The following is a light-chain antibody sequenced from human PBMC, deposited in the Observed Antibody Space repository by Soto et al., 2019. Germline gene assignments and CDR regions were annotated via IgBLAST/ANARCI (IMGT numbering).Light chain of an antibody. V-gene: IGLV2-14*01. CDR1: SSDVGGYKY. CDR2: EVS. Sequence: QSALTQPASVSGSPGQSITIPCTGTSSDVGGYKYVSWHQLHPGKAPKLIIYEVSNRPSGVSNRFSGSKSGNTASLTISGLQAEDEADYYCSSYSRSTAYVFGTGTKVTVL. J-gene: IGLJ1*01. CDR3: SSYSRSTAYV.